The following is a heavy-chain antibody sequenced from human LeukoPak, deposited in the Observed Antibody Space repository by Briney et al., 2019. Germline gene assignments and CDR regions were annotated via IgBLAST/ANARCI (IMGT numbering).Heavy chain of an antibody. CDR3: ARMEDYGDSKSDY. J-gene: IGHJ4*02. CDR1: GFTFSSYS. D-gene: IGHD4-17*01. CDR2: ISSSSSYI. V-gene: IGHV3-21*01. Sequence: PGGSLRLSCAASGFTFSSYSMNWVRQAPGKGLEWVSSISSSSSYIYYADSVEGRFTIIQHNAKNSLYLQMNSLRAEDTRVYYCARMEDYGDSKSDYWGQGTLVSVSS.